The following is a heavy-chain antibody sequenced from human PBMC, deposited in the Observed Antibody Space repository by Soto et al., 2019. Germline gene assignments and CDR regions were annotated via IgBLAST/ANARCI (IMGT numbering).Heavy chain of an antibody. CDR1: GFSFSRYT. Sequence: PGESLKISCVGSGFSFSRYTVGWVRQVPGKGLEWMGVIYPGDSDTRYSPSFQGQVTISADKSISTAYLQWSSLKASDTAMYYCTLSYGDSYYYYYGMDVWGQGTTVTVS. V-gene: IGHV5-51*01. D-gene: IGHD4-17*01. J-gene: IGHJ6*02. CDR3: TLSYGDSYYYYYGMDV. CDR2: IYPGDSDT.